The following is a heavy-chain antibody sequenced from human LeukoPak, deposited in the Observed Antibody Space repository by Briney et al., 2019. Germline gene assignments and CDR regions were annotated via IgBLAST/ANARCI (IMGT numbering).Heavy chain of an antibody. D-gene: IGHD1-26*01. J-gene: IGHJ4*02. CDR1: GGALSSGAYC. CDR3: ARPHYRGSYSAAFDY. Sequence: SETLSLTCTVSGGALSSGAYCWSWIRQPPGKGLEWIGEINHSGSTNYNPSLKSRVTISVDTSKNQLSLKLNSLTAADTAVYYCARPHYRGSYSAAFDYWGQGTLVTVSS. V-gene: IGHV4-34*01. CDR2: INHSGST.